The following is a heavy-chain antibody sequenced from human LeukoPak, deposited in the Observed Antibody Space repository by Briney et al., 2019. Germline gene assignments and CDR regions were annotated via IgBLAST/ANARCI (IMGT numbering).Heavy chain of an antibody. CDR1: GFTFSNAW. CDR3: TTDWLTIHPALFDY. D-gene: IGHD3-9*01. Sequence: GRSLRPSCAASGFTFSNAWMSWVRQAPGRGLEWVGRIKSKTDGGTADYAAPVKGRFTISRDDSRNTLYLQMNSLKTEDTAVYYCTTDWLTIHPALFDYWGQGTLVTVSS. J-gene: IGHJ4*02. CDR2: IKSKTDGGTA. V-gene: IGHV3-15*01.